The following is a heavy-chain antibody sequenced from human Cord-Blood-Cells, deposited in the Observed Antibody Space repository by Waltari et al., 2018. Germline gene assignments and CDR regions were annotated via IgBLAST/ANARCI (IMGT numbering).Heavy chain of an antibody. CDR1: GFTFSDYY. V-gene: IGHV3-11*05. J-gene: IGHJ4*02. CDR2: ISSSSSYT. CDR3: ARDSRIAVAGKGDWGIDY. D-gene: IGHD6-19*01. Sequence: QVQLVESGGGLVKPGGSLRLSCAASGFTFSDYYMSWIRQAPGKGLEWVSHISSSSSYTNYADSVKGRFTISRDNAKNSLYLQMNSLRAEDTAVYYCARDSRIAVAGKGDWGIDYWGQGTLVTVSS.